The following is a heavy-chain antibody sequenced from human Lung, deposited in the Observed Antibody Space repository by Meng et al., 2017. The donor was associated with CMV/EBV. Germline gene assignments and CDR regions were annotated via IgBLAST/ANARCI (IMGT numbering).Heavy chain of an antibody. J-gene: IGHJ4*02. CDR2: ISSTSAYI. CDR3: ATGATLDY. CDR1: GFTFSSYR. Sequence: GEXXKISCAASGFTFSSYRINWVRQAPGKGLEWVASISSTSAYIYYAESVEGRFIISRDNAKSSLYLTMDNLAVEDTAVYYCATGATLDYLGQGTLVTVSS. D-gene: IGHD3-10*01. V-gene: IGHV3-21*01.